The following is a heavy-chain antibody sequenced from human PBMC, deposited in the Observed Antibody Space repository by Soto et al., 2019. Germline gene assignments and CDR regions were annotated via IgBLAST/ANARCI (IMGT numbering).Heavy chain of an antibody. J-gene: IGHJ4*02. Sequence: EVQLVESGGGLVQPGGSLRLSCAASGFIFTSYSMNWVRQAPGKGLEWLSYIRIDSNNIGYADSVRGRFTISSDIAKNSLYLQMISLRDEDTAVYYCARDLSYAFDYWGQGTLVTVSS. CDR1: GFIFTSYS. CDR3: ARDLSYAFDY. V-gene: IGHV3-48*02. CDR2: IRIDSNNI. D-gene: IGHD1-26*01.